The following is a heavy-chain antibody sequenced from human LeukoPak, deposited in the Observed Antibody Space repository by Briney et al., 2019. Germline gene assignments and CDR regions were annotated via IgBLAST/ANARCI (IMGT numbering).Heavy chain of an antibody. CDR1: GGSISSYY. CDR3: ARIYYYDFWSGPRPYWYFDL. V-gene: IGHV4-4*07. CDR2: IYTSGST. Sequence: SETLSLTCTVSGGSISSYYWSWIRQPAGKGLEWIGRIYTSGSTNYNPSLKSRVTMSVDTSKNQFSLKLSSVTAADTAVYYCARIYYYDFWSGPRPYWYFDLWGRGTLVTVSS. J-gene: IGHJ2*01. D-gene: IGHD3-3*01.